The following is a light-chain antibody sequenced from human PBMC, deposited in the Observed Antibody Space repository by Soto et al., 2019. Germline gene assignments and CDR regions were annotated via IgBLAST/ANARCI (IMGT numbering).Light chain of an antibody. CDR3: QQYGSSPRVT. V-gene: IGKV3-20*01. CDR1: QSVSSSY. J-gene: IGKJ4*01. Sequence: EIVLTQSPGTLSLSPGERATLSCRASQSVSSSYLAWYQQKPGQAPRLLIYGASSRATGIPDRFSVSGSGTDFNLTISRLEPEDFAVYYCQQYGSSPRVTFGGGTKVEIK. CDR2: GAS.